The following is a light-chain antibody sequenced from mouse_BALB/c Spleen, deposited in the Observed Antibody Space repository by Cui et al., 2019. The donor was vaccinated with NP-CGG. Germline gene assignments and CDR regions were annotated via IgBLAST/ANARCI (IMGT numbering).Light chain of an antibody. CDR2: GTN. V-gene: IGLV1*01. J-gene: IGLJ1*01. Sequence: QAVVTQESALTTSPGETVTPTCRSSTGAVTTSNYANWVQEKPDHLFTGLIGGTNNRAPGVPARFTGSLFGDKAALTITGAQTEDEAIYFCALWYSNHWVFGGGTKLTVL. CDR3: ALWYSNHWV. CDR1: TGAVTTSNY.